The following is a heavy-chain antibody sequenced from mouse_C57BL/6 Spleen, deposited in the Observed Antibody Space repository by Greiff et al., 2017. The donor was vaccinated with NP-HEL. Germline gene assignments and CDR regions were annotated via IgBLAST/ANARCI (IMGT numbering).Heavy chain of an antibody. CDR3: AREIYYYGSSYWYFDV. J-gene: IGHJ1*03. D-gene: IGHD1-1*01. CDR2: IYPGDGDT. V-gene: IGHV1-80*01. CDR1: GYAFSSYW. Sequence: VQLQQSGAELVKPGASVKISCKASGYAFSSYWMNWVKQRPGKGLEWIGQIYPGDGDTNYNGKFKGKATLTADKSSSTAYMQLSSLTSEDSAVYFCAREIYYYGSSYWYFDVWGTGTTVTVSS.